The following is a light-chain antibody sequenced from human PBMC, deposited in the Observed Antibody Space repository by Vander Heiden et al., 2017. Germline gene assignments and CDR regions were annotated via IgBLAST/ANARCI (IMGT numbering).Light chain of an antibody. CDR3: QQSDSTPYT. Sequence: IQMTQSPSSLSASVGDRVTITCRASQSISSYLNWYQQKPGKAPKLLIYAESSLQSGVPSRFSGSGSGIDFTLTINSLQPEDSATYYCQQSDSTPYTFGQGTKMEIK. J-gene: IGKJ2*01. CDR2: AES. CDR1: QSISSY. V-gene: IGKV1-39*01.